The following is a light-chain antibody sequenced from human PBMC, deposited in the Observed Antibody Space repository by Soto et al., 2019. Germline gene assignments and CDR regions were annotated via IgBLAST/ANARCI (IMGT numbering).Light chain of an antibody. V-gene: IGLV1-51*02. CDR2: EDN. Sequence: QSVLTQPPSVSAAPGQKVTISCSGSSSNIGNRDVSWYQQFPGTATTLLIYEDNKRPSGIPDRFSGSKSGTSATLAIAGLQTGDEADYYCGTWDGSSLGAVVLGGGTKLTVL. CDR3: GTWDGSSLGAVV. CDR1: SSNIGNRD. J-gene: IGLJ3*02.